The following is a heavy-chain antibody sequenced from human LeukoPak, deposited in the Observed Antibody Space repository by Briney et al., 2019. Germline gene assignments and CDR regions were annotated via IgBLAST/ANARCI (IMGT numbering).Heavy chain of an antibody. Sequence: SETLSLTCTVSGGSISSYYWSWIRQPPGKGLEWIGYIYYSGSTNYNPSLKSRVTISVDASKNQISLKLSSVTAADTAVYFCAGITYYDFWSGNRYFQHWGQGTRVTVSS. V-gene: IGHV4-59*01. CDR3: AGITYYDFWSGNRYFQH. CDR1: GGSISSYY. D-gene: IGHD3-3*01. J-gene: IGHJ1*01. CDR2: IYYSGST.